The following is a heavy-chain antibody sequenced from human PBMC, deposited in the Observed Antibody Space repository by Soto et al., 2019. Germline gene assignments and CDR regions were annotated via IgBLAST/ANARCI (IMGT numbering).Heavy chain of an antibody. J-gene: IGHJ4*02. D-gene: IGHD6-19*01. Sequence: GGSLRLSCAASGFTFSGYAMSWVRQAPGKGLEWVSGISDSGGRTYYADSVKGRFTISRDSSKNTLFLQMNSLRAEDTAVYYCAKDHAYRTSGWFDYWGQGMLVTVSS. CDR3: AKDHAYRTSGWFDY. CDR2: ISDSGGRT. V-gene: IGHV3-23*01. CDR1: GFTFSGYA.